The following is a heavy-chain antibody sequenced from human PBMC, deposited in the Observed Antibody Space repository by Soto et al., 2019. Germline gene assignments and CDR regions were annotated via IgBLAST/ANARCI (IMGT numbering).Heavy chain of an antibody. CDR2: ISSSGSTI. CDR3: ARVPLDIVATIGGKYYYYYGMDV. CDR1: GFTFSDYY. J-gene: IGHJ6*02. V-gene: IGHV3-11*01. D-gene: IGHD5-12*01. Sequence: PGGSLRLSCAASGFTFSDYYMSWIRQAPGKGLEWVSYISSSGSTIYYADSVKGRFTISRDNAKNSLYLQMNSLRAEDTAVYYCARVPLDIVATIGGKYYYYYGMDVWGQGTTVTVSS.